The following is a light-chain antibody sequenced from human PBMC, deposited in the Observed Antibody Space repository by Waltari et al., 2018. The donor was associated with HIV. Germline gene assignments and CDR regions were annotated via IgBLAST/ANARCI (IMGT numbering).Light chain of an antibody. CDR1: SSNIWAGYD. J-gene: IGLJ3*02. CDR3: QSYDSSLSGRGV. CDR2: GNS. V-gene: IGLV1-40*01. Sequence: QSVLTQPPSVSGAPGQRVTISCTGSSSNIWAGYDVHWYQQLPGTAPKLLIYGNSNRPSGVPDRFSGSKSGTSASLAITGLQAEDEADYYCQSYDSSLSGRGVFGGGTKLTVL.